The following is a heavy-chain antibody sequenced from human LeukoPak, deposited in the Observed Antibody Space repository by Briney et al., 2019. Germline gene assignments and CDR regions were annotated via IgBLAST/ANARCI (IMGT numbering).Heavy chain of an antibody. J-gene: IGHJ6*02. D-gene: IGHD3-22*01. V-gene: IGHV1-46*01. CDR2: INPSGGST. Sequence: ASVKVSCKASGYTFTSYYMHWVRQAPGQGLKWMGIINPSGGSTSYAQKFQGRVTMTEDTSTDTAYMELSSLRSEDTAVYYCATAYPRPGHYDSSGPTGLRYYYYYGMDVWSQGTTVTVSS. CDR1: GYTFTSYY. CDR3: ATAYPRPGHYDSSGPTGLRYYYYYGMDV.